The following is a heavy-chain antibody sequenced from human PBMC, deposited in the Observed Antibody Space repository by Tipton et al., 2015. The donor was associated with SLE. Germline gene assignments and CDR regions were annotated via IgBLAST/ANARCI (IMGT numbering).Heavy chain of an antibody. Sequence: TLSLTCAVYGGSFSGYYWSWIRQPPGKGLGWIGEINHSGSTNYNPSLKSRVTISVDTSKNQFSLKLSSVTAADTAVYYCARQGPLWYYYYDRGVWGKVTTVTVS. CDR3: ARQGPLWYYYYDRGV. D-gene: IGHD3-10*01. J-gene: IGHJ6*03. V-gene: IGHV4-34*01. CDR2: INHSGST. CDR1: GGSFSGYY.